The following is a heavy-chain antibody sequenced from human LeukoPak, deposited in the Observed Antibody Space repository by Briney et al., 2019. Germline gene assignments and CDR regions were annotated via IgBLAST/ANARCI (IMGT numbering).Heavy chain of an antibody. Sequence: SSETLSLTCTVSGGSISSYYWGWIRQPPGKGLEWIGSIYYSGSTYYNPSLKSRVTISVDTSKNQFSLKLSSVTAADTAVYYCARVQSRLSWFDPWGQGTLVTVSS. J-gene: IGHJ5*02. CDR3: ARVQSRLSWFDP. CDR1: GGSISSYY. CDR2: IYYSGST. V-gene: IGHV4-39*07.